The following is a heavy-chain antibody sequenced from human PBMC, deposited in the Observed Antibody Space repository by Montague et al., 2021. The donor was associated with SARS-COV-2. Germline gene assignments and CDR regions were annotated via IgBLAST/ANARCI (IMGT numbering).Heavy chain of an antibody. Sequence: SETLSLTCTVSGVSISGYTYFWGWIRQPPGKGLEWIVSVYYSGSTYYNPSLKSQVTISVDTSKNQSALKVSSATAADSAIYYCARHRVASGWNYFDPWGQGTLVTVSS. CDR3: ARHRVASGWNYFDP. D-gene: IGHD1-7*01. V-gene: IGHV4-39*01. CDR1: GVSISGYTYF. CDR2: VYYSGST. J-gene: IGHJ5*02.